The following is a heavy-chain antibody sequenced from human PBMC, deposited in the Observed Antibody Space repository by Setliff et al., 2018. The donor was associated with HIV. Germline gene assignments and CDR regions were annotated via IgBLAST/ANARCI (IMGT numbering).Heavy chain of an antibody. CDR3: ARDRDRRDSTFVRFDY. V-gene: IGHV4-31*03. D-gene: IGHD2-2*01. CDR1: GGSISSGGYY. Sequence: SETLSLTCTVSGGSISSGGYYWSWIRQHPGKGLEWIGYIYYSGTTYYSPSLKSRAVISVDTSKNQFSLKLRSVTAADTAVYYCARDRDRRDSTFVRFDYWGQGILVTVSS. J-gene: IGHJ4*02. CDR2: IYYSGTT.